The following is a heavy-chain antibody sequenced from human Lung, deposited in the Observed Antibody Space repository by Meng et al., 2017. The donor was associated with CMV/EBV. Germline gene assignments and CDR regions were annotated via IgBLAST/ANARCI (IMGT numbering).Heavy chain of an antibody. CDR3: ARVEVGITSGDY. CDR1: GYTFTNYG. Sequence: QLVEPGGGVKKPGASWKASCKASGYTFTNYGITWVRQAPGQGLEWMGWINAYNGDTNYAQTLQGRVTMTTDTSTSTAYMELRSLRSDDTAVYYCARVEVGITSGDYWGQGTLVTVSS. D-gene: IGHD1-26*01. J-gene: IGHJ4*02. CDR2: INAYNGDT. V-gene: IGHV1-18*01.